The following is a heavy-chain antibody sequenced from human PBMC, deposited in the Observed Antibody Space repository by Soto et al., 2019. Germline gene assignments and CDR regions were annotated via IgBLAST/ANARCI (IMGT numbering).Heavy chain of an antibody. D-gene: IGHD2-21*02. V-gene: IGHV1-3*04. CDR1: GYTFTNYP. Sequence: QVQLVQSGAEVKEPGASVKVSCKASGYTFTNYPMHWVRQAPGQGPEWLGWISIGNGNTKWSQKFQGRVTITWDTSATTTYIELSSLRSEDTAVYYCASGHCSGDCYSDYWGQGTLVTVSS. J-gene: IGHJ4*02. CDR2: ISIGNGNT. CDR3: ASGHCSGDCYSDY.